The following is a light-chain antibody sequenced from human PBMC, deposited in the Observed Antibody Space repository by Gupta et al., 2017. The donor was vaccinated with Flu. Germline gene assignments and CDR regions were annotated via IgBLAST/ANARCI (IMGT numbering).Light chain of an antibody. Sequence: IQMTQSPSSMSASVGDRVTITCRASQGIANWLAWYQQRPGKAPNLLIYAASSLQSGVPSRFSGSGFGTDFTLTISSVQPEDFATYYCLQAYSVPITFGHGTRLDI. CDR1: QGIANW. CDR2: AAS. V-gene: IGKV1D-12*01. CDR3: LQAYSVPIT. J-gene: IGKJ5*01.